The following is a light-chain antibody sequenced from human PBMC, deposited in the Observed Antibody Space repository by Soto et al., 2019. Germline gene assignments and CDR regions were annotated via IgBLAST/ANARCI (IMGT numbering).Light chain of an antibody. V-gene: IGLV1-40*01. CDR3: QSYDSSLSGLYV. CDR1: NSNIGAGYD. CDR2: GDI. Sequence: QSVLTQPPSVSGAPGQRVTISCTGSNSNIGAGYDVHWYQHLPGTAPKLLIYGDINRPSGVPDRFSGSKSGTSASLAITGLQAEDEADYSCQSYDSSLSGLYVFGTGTKLTVL. J-gene: IGLJ1*01.